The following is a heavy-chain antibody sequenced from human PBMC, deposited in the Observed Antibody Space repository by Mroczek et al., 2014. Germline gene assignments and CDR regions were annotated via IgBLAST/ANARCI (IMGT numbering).Heavy chain of an antibody. V-gene: IGHV3-33*01. CDR2: IWYDGSNK. CDR3: ARDHCGGRCSPRGYGFQF. D-gene: IGHD2-21*01. J-gene: IGHJ1*01. CDR1: GFTFSSHG. Sequence: VQLVQSGGGVVQSGRSVRLSCAASGFTFSSHGMHWVRQAPGKGLEWVAGIWYDGSNKDYVDSVKGRFTISRDNSKNTLYLQMDSLRAEDTAVYYCARDHCGGRCSPRGYGFQFWGQGTLVIVSS.